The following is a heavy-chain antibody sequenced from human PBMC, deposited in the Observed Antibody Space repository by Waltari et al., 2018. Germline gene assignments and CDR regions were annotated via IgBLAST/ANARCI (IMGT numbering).Heavy chain of an antibody. J-gene: IGHJ6*02. CDR1: GTIFRHYD. CDR2: INPTLGLP. CDR3: AIIGARPDYGVDV. V-gene: IGHV1-69*02. Sequence: QVQLVQSGAEVKKPGSSVKVSCQASGTIFRHYDTSWVRQAPGQGLELMGRINPTLGLPNYAQKFQGRVTITADKSTGTAYMELSSLRSEDTAVYFCAIIGARPDYGVDVWGQGTAVTVSS. D-gene: IGHD6-6*01.